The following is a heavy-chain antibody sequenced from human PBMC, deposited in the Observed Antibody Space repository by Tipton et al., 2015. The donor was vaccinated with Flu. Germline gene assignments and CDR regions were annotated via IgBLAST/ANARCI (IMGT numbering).Heavy chain of an antibody. CDR1: GGSINSYY. CDR2: IYGSGST. Sequence: TLSLTCTVSGGSINSYYWSWIRQPAGKGLEWIGRIYGSGSTNYNPSLKSRVTMSIDTSKKRLSLKMTSVTAADTAVYYCARADGYSDYWFDPWGQGTLVTVSS. V-gene: IGHV4-4*07. J-gene: IGHJ5*02. D-gene: IGHD4-11*01. CDR3: ARADGYSDYWFDP.